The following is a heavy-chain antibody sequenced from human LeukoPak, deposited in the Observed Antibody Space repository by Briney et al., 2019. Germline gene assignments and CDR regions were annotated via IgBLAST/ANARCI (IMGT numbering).Heavy chain of an antibody. CDR3: ARCIVVIPVVRGGGYYGMDV. D-gene: IGHD2-2*01. CDR1: GFTFYSYG. J-gene: IGHJ6*02. CDR2: ISPDGSSE. Sequence: GGSLRLSCVASGFTFYSYGMHWVRQAPGKGLEWVAVISPDGSSENYADSVRGRFTISRDNAKKTLYLQLNSLRPEDTAVYYCARCIVVIPVVRGGGYYGMDVWGQGTTVTVSS. V-gene: IGHV3-30*03.